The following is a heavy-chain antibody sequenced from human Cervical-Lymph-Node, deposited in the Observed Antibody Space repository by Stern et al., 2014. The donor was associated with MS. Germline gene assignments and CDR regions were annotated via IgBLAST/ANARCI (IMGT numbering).Heavy chain of an antibody. D-gene: IGHD1-1*01. J-gene: IGHJ6*02. V-gene: IGHV3-74*03. CDR1: GFTFGDFM. Sequence: EVQLVESGGGLVQPGESLRLSCAASGFTFGDFMMHWVRHAPGQGLAWLSRINGDGISTKQADSVKVRFTISRDNAKNTLYLQINRLSVEDTAVYYCARDGTYTVGKYGMDVWGQGTTVIVSS. CDR2: INGDGIST. CDR3: ARDGTYTVGKYGMDV.